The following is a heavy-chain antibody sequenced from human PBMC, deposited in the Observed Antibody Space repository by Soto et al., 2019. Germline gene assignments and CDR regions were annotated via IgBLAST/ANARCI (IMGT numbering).Heavy chain of an antibody. CDR2: LHSGGST. CDR3: ARGRFGHMDV. V-gene: IGHV3-53*01. J-gene: IGHJ6*02. Sequence: GGSLRLSCAASGFTVSSNYMSWVRQAPGTGLDWVSVLHSGGSTDYADSVKGRFTISRDNSKNTLYLRMTSLRSEDTAVYYCARGRFGHMDVWGQGTTVTVSS. D-gene: IGHD3-3*01. CDR1: GFTVSSNY.